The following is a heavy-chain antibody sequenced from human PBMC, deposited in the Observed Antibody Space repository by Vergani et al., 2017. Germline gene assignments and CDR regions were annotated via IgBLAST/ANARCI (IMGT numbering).Heavy chain of an antibody. CDR2: IYTSGST. V-gene: IGHV4-61*02. Sequence: QVQLQESGPGLVKPSQTLSLTCTVSGGSISSGSYYWSWIRQPAGKGLEWIGRIYTSGSTNYNPSLKSRVTISVDTSKNQFSLKLSSVTAADTAVYYCARVNGDYPYYYYYMDVWGKGTTVTVSS. CDR1: GGSISSGSYY. J-gene: IGHJ6*03. D-gene: IGHD4-17*01. CDR3: ARVNGDYPYYYYYMDV.